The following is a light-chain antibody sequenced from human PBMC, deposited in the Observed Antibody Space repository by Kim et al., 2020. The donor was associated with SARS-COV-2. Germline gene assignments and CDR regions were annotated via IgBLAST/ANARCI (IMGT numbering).Light chain of an antibody. J-gene: IGLJ3*02. CDR1: NIGSKN. CDR2: GDT. V-gene: IGLV3-9*01. Sequence: SVAVGKRPRLTCGGNNIGSKNVSWYQQKPGQAPVLVIYGDTTRPSEIPERFSGSNSGNTATLTISSAQAGDEADYYCQVWDSSTAVFGGGTQLTVL. CDR3: QVWDSSTAV.